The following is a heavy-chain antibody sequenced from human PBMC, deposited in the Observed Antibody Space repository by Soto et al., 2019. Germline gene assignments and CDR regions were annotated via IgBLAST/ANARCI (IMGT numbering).Heavy chain of an antibody. CDR1: GYSISSGYY. CDR2: IYHSGST. Sequence: SETLSLTCAVSGYSISSGYYWGWIRQPPGKGLEWIGSIYHSGSTYYNPSLKSRVTISVDTSKNQFSLKLSSVTAADTAVYYCARDGQSSSAGLDYWGQGTLVTVSS. D-gene: IGHD6-19*01. CDR3: ARDGQSSSAGLDY. J-gene: IGHJ4*02. V-gene: IGHV4-38-2*02.